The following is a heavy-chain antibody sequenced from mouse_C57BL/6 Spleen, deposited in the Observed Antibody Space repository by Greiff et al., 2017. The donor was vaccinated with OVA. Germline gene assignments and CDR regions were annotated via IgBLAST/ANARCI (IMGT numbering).Heavy chain of an antibody. CDR2: IDPSDSYT. J-gene: IGHJ3*01. CDR1: GYTFTSYW. D-gene: IGHD1-1*01. Sequence: VQLQQPGAELVKPGASVKLSCKASGYTFTSYWMQWVKQRPGQGLEWIGEIDPSDSYTNYNQKFKGKATLTVDTSSSTAYMQLSSLTSEDSAVYYCARPHYYGSSPFAYWGQGTLVTVSA. CDR3: ARPHYYGSSPFAY. V-gene: IGHV1-50*01.